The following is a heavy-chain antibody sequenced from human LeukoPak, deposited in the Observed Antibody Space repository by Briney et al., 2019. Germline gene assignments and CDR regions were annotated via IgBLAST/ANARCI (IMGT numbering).Heavy chain of an antibody. CDR1: GFTFSSYG. V-gene: IGHV3-48*01. CDR3: AREGSWFGELLDY. D-gene: IGHD3-10*01. CDR2: ISSSSSTI. Sequence: GGSLRLSCAASGFTFSSYGMHWVRQAPGKGLEWVSYISSSSSTIYYADSVKGRFTISRDNAKNSLYLQMNSLRAEDTAVYYCAREGSWFGELLDYWGQGTLVTVSS. J-gene: IGHJ4*02.